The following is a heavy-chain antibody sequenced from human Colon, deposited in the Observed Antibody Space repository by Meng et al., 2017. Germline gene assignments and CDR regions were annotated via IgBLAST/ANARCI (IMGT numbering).Heavy chain of an antibody. J-gene: IGHJ4*02. V-gene: IGHV3-9*01. Sequence: SLKISCAASGFTFRLYAMHWVRQAPGKGLEWVSRISWNSVNIDYAASVKGRFTISRDNAKNSVYLEMSNLRPEDTALYYCAKVDSTCTGGNCYYLDSWGQGNLVNVAS. CDR2: ISWNSVNI. CDR1: GFTFRLYA. D-gene: IGHD2-15*01. CDR3: AKVDSTCTGGNCYYLDS.